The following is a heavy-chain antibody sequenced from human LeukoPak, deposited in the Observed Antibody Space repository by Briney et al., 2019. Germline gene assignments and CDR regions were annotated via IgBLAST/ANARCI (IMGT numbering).Heavy chain of an antibody. CDR3: ARDVYYDSSGYVDY. D-gene: IGHD3-22*01. V-gene: IGHV3-7*01. CDR1: GFTFSSYW. CDR2: IKQDGSEK. Sequence: GGSLRLSCAAYGFTFSSYWMSWVRRAPGKGLEWVANIKQDGSEKYYVDSVKGRFTISRDNAKNSLYLQMNSLRAEDTAVYYCARDVYYDSSGYVDYWGQGTLVTVSS. J-gene: IGHJ4*02.